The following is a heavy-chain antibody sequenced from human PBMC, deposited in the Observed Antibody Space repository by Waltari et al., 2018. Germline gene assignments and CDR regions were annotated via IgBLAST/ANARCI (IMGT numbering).Heavy chain of an antibody. D-gene: IGHD2-21*01. CDR3: AVDTGALWMDV. CDR1: EYTFTSSY. J-gene: IGHJ6*02. Sequence: QVQLVQSGAEVKKPGASVKISCKTSEYTFTSSYIHWVRQAPGQGLEWMGIINPSGGSTIYAQKCQGRGTMTRDTSTSTVYMELSSLRSEDTAVYYCAVDTGALWMDVWGQGTTVTVSS. V-gene: IGHV1-46*01. CDR2: INPSGGST.